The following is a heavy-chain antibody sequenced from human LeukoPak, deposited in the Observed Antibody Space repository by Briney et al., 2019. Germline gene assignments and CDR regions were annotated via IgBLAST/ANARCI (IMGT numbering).Heavy chain of an antibody. V-gene: IGHV3-23*01. J-gene: IGHJ6*03. CDR1: GFTFSSYG. D-gene: IGHD3-10*01. CDR2: VSGSGGST. Sequence: GGTLRLSCAASGFTFSSYGMSWVRQAPGKGLEWVSAVSGSGGSTYYADSVKGRFTISRDNSKNTLYLQMNSLRAEDTAVYYCAKGDGTGLLWFGESYMDVWGKGTTDTISS. CDR3: AKGDGTGLLWFGESYMDV.